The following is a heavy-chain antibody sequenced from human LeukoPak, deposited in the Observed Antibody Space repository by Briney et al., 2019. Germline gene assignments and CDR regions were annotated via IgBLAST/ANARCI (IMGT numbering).Heavy chain of an antibody. V-gene: IGHV1-2*02. CDR2: INPNSGGT. CDR1: GYTFTGYY. D-gene: IGHD6-19*01. J-gene: IGHJ4*02. CDR3: ARDRKEVAVAGLGDY. Sequence: ASVKVSCKAFGYTFTGYYMHWVRQAPGQGLEWMGWINPNSGGTNYAQKFQGRVTMTRDTSISTAYMELRSLRSDDTAVYYCARDRKEVAVAGLGDYWGQGTLVTVSS.